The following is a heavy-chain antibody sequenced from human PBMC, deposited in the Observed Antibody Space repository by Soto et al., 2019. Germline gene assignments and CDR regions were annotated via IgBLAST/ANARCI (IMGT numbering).Heavy chain of an antibody. D-gene: IGHD2-21*01. J-gene: IGHJ6*02. CDR3: AKDGGDTWYYYGMDV. CDR2: ISYDGSNK. V-gene: IGHV3-30*18. Sequence: GGSLRLSCAASGFTFSSYGMHWVRQAPGKGLEWVALISYDGSNKYYADSVKGRFTISRDSSKNTLYLQVISLRAEDTAIYYCAKDGGDTWYYYGMDVWGQGTTVTVSS. CDR1: GFTFSSYG.